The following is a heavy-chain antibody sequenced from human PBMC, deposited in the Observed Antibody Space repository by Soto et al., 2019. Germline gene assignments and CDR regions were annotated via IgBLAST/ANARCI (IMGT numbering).Heavy chain of an antibody. CDR1: GGSISSGDYY. J-gene: IGHJ5*02. V-gene: IGHV4-30-4*01. Sequence: QVQLQESGPGLVKPSQTLSLTCTVSGGSISSGDYYWSWIRQPPGKGLEWIGYIYYSGSTYYNPSLKSRVTISVDTSKNQFSLKLSSVTAADTAVYYCARGQRRFLEWLGDWFDPWGQGTLVTASS. D-gene: IGHD3-3*01. CDR3: ARGQRRFLEWLGDWFDP. CDR2: IYYSGST.